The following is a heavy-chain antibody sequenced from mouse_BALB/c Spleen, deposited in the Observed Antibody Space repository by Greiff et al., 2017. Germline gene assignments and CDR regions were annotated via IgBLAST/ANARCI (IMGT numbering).Heavy chain of an antibody. CDR1: GFSLTSYD. D-gene: IGHD4-1*01. CDR2: IWTGGGT. J-gene: IGHJ4*01. CDR3: VRGLTRTLYAVGY. Sequence: QVQLMESGPGLVAPSQSLSITCTVSGFSLTSYDISWIRQPPGKGLEWLGVIWTGGGTNYNSAFMSRLSISKDNSKSQVFLKMNSLQTDDKAIYYCVRGLTRTLYAVGYWGQGASGTVS. V-gene: IGHV2-9-2*01.